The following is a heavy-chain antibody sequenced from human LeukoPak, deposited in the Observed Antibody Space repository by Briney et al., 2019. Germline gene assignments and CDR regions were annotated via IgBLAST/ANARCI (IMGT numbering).Heavy chain of an antibody. CDR2: IGTAGDT. D-gene: IGHD2-15*01. J-gene: IGHJ3*02. CDR3: ARWGGRDAFDI. V-gene: IGHV3-13*01. Sequence: GGSLRLSCAASGFTFSSYDLHWVRQATGKGLEWVSAIGTAGDTYYPGSVKGRFTTSRENAKNSLYLQMNSLRAGDTAVYYCARWGGRDAFDIWGQGTMVTVSS. CDR1: GFTFSSYD.